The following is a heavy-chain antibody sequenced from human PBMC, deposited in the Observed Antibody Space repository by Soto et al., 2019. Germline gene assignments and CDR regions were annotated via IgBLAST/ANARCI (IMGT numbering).Heavy chain of an antibody. Sequence: GGSLRLSCAASGFTFSVYWMTWVRQAPGQGLQWVANIKEGGGHKDYVDSVKGRFTISRDNAKNSLYLQMDSLRAEDTAMYYCARDVRYVYSGYHTSYFDYWGQGSLVTVSS. CDR3: ARDVRYVYSGYHTSYFDY. V-gene: IGHV3-7*01. CDR1: GFTFSVYW. J-gene: IGHJ4*02. D-gene: IGHD3-3*01. CDR2: IKEGGGHK.